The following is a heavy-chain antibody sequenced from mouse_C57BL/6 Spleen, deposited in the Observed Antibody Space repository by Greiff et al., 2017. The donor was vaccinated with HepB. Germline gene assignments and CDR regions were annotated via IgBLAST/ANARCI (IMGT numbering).Heavy chain of an antibody. J-gene: IGHJ1*03. V-gene: IGHV1-64*01. CDR3: ARYRDYWDFDV. Sequence: QVQLQQPGAELVKPGASVKLSCKASGYTFTSYWMHWVKQRPGQGLEWIGMIHPNSGSTNYNEKFKSKATLTVDKSSSTAYMQLSSLTSEDSAVYYCARYRDYWDFDVWGTGTTVTVSS. CDR2: IHPNSGST. CDR1: GYTFTSYW.